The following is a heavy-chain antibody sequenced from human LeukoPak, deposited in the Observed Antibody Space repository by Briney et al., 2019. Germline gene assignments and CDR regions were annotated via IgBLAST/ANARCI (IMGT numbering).Heavy chain of an antibody. D-gene: IGHD4-17*01. Sequence: SETLSLTCTVSGGSISSYYWSWIRQPPGKGLEWIGYIYYSGSTNYNPSLKSRVTISVDTSKNHFSLKLSSVTAADTAVYYCARSITSTGTGDYWGQGTLVTVSS. J-gene: IGHJ4*02. CDR1: GGSISSYY. CDR3: ARSITSTGTGDY. CDR2: IYYSGST. V-gene: IGHV4-59*01.